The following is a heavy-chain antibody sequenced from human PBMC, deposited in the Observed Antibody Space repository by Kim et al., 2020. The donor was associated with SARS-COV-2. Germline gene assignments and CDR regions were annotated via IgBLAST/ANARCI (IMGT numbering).Heavy chain of an antibody. V-gene: IGHV1-69*01. D-gene: IGHD2-21*02. J-gene: IGHJ4*02. Sequence: QGRVTITADESTGTAYMELSSLRSEDTAVYYCAREGIPLCGGDCNYYFDYWGQGTLVTVSS. CDR3: AREGIPLCGGDCNYYFDY.